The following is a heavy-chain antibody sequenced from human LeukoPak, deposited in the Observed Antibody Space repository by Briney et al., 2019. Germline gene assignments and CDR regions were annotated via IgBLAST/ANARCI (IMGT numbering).Heavy chain of an antibody. D-gene: IGHD3-3*02. CDR2: ISTSGTTT. Sequence: PGGSLRLSCVASGFTLRSFSMNWVRQAPGRGLEWLSFISTSGTTTYYADSVKGRFTISRDNANNSLYLQMNSLRAEDTAVYYCARDFSASRNFDYWGQGSLVTVSS. CDR1: GFTLRSFS. CDR3: ARDFSASRNFDY. J-gene: IGHJ4*02. V-gene: IGHV3-48*01.